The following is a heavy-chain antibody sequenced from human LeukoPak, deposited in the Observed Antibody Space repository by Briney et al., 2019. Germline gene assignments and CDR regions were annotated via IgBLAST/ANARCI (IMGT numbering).Heavy chain of an antibody. CDR1: GGSNSSYY. Sequence: PSETPSLTCTVSGGSNSSYYWSWIRQPAGKGLEWLGRIYTTGSSNYNPSLKSRVTMSVDTSKNQFSLKLSSVTAADTAVYYCARDNPEAGNRGIDYWGQGTLVTVSS. J-gene: IGHJ4*02. CDR3: ARDNPEAGNRGIDY. D-gene: IGHD6-19*01. CDR2: IYTTGSS. V-gene: IGHV4-4*07.